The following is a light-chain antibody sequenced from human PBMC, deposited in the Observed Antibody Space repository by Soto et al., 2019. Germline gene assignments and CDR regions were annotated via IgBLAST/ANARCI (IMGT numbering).Light chain of an antibody. CDR1: QSVTSNY. Sequence: ETVMTQSPATLSVSPGERATLSCRASQSVTSNYLAWYQQKPGQAPGLLIYDTSTRASGVPDRFSGSGPGTEFTLTISRLEPEDFAVYYCQQYNNWPRTFGQGTKVDIK. CDR2: DTS. CDR3: QQYNNWPRT. V-gene: IGKV3D-15*01. J-gene: IGKJ1*01.